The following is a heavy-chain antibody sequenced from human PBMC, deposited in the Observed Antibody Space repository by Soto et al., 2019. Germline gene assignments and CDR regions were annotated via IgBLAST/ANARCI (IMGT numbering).Heavy chain of an antibody. J-gene: IGHJ5*02. CDR2: IYHSGST. V-gene: IGHV4-38-2*02. CDR3: AGDPSILTGYYKVGGWFDP. CDR1: GYSISSGYY. D-gene: IGHD3-9*01. Sequence: SETLSLTCAVSGYSISSGYYWGWIRQPPGKGLEWIGSIYHSGSTYYNPSLKSRVTISVDTSKNQLSLKLSSVTSADTAVYYCAGDPSILTGYYKVGGWFDPWGQGTLVTVSS.